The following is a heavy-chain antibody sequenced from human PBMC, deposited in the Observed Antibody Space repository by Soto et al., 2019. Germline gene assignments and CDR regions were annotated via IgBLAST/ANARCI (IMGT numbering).Heavy chain of an antibody. V-gene: IGHV1-69*02. CDR3: ASSYGSGYRAFDY. D-gene: IGHD3-10*01. CDR2: INPILSMS. J-gene: IGHJ4*02. Sequence: QVQLVQSGAEVKRPGSSVKVSCKASGDTFTFYSINWVRQAPGLGLEWMGRINPILSMSTYAPRFQGRVTMTAHKSTLTAYMELSSVRSEDTAIYYCASSYGSGYRAFDYWGQGTLVTV. CDR1: GDTFTFYS.